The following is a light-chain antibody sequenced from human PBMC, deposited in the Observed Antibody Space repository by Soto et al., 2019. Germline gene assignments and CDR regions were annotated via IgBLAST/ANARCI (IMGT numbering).Light chain of an antibody. J-gene: IGLJ1*01. CDR1: SSDVGGYNY. V-gene: IGLV2-14*01. Sequence: QSALTQPASMSGSPGQSITISCTGTSSDVGGYNYVSWYQQHPGKAPKLMIYEVSNRPSGVSNRFSGSKSGNTASLTISGLQAEDEADYYCNSYTSSYTLTVFGTGTKVTVL. CDR3: NSYTSSYTLTV. CDR2: EVS.